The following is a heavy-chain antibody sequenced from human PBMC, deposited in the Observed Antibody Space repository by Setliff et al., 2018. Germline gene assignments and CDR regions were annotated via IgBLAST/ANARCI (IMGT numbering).Heavy chain of an antibody. CDR3: ARRGDCSGGSCGNSYFYHYLDV. CDR2: IYPSDSDT. V-gene: IGHV5-51*01. J-gene: IGHJ6*03. CDR1: GYTFTRYW. D-gene: IGHD2-15*01. Sequence: GESLKISCKGSGYTFTRYWIAWVRQMPGKGLEWMGIIYPSDSDTRYSPSFQGQVTISADKSINTAYLHLSGLKASDSAIYYCARRGDCSGGSCGNSYFYHYLDVWGKGTPVTSP.